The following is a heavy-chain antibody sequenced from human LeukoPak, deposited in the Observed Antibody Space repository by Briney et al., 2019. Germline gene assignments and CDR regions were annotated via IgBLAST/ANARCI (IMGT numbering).Heavy chain of an antibody. CDR2: IYYSGSS. V-gene: IGHV4-39*07. CDR1: GDSITNNNCY. D-gene: IGHD4-11*01. CDR3: VRLDYSNFFDY. J-gene: IGHJ4*02. Sequence: SETLSLTCTVSGDSITNNNCYWGWVRQPPGKGLEWIASIYYSGSSYYNPSLKSRVTMSVDTSKNQFSLKLSSVTAADTAVYYCVRLDYSNFFDYWGQGNLVTVSS.